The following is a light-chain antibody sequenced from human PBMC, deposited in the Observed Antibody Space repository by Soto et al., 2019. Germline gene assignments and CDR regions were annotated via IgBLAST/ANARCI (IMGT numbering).Light chain of an antibody. CDR3: QQYYNWLWT. Sequence: IVMTQSPATLSVSPGDGATLSCRASLSIGSNLAWYQQRPGQAPRLLIYDASSRATGIPARFSGSGSGTELTLTINSLQSEDSALYYCQQYYNWLWTFGQGTRVEIK. J-gene: IGKJ1*01. CDR1: LSIGSN. V-gene: IGKV3-15*01. CDR2: DAS.